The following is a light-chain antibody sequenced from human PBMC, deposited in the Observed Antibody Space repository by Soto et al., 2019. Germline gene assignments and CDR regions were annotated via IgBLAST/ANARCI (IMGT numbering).Light chain of an antibody. CDR3: QQFSYFPFT. Sequence: AIQLTQSPSSLSASVGDRVTITCRASQGISSNLVWYQQKPGKAPKVLIYDASSLESGVPSRFGGSRSGTDFTLTISSLQPEDFATYYCQQFSYFPFTFGGGTKVEI. CDR2: DAS. CDR1: QGISSN. V-gene: IGKV1D-13*01. J-gene: IGKJ4*01.